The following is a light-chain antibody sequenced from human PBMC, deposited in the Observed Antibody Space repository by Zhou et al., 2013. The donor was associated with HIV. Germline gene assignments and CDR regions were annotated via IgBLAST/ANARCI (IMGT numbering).Light chain of an antibody. CDR2: AAS. CDR1: QGIRND. Sequence: QLTQSPSSLSASIGDRVTITCRASQGIRNDLGWYQQKPGKAPTLLIYAASNLQTGVPSRFSASGTGTDFTLTISNLQPEDIATYYCQQYKIYPLTFGGGTKVEIK. CDR3: QQYKIYPLT. V-gene: IGKV1-17*02. J-gene: IGKJ4*01.